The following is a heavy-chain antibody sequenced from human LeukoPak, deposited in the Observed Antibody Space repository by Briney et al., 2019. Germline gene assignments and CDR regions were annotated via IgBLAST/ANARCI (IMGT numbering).Heavy chain of an antibody. Sequence: PGGSLRLSCAASGFTFSSYGMHWVRQAPGKGLEWVAFIRYDGSNKYYADSVKGRFTISRDNSKNTLYLQMNSLRAEDTAVYYCARSTGTTSWFDPWGQGTLVTVSS. CDR3: ARSTGTTSWFDP. V-gene: IGHV3-30*02. J-gene: IGHJ5*02. CDR2: IRYDGSNK. D-gene: IGHD1-1*01. CDR1: GFTFSSYG.